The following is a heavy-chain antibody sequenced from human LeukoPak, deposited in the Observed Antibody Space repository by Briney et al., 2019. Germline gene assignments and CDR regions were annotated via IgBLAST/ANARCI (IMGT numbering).Heavy chain of an antibody. CDR3: ATGLPYSGSYGEPTTFDY. V-gene: IGHV1-8*01. D-gene: IGHD1-26*01. CDR2: MNPNSGNT. J-gene: IGHJ4*02. Sequence: ASVKVSCKASGYTFTSYDINWVRQATGQGLEWMGWMNPNSGNTGYAQKFQGRVTMTRNTSISTAYMELSSLRSEDTAVYYCATGLPYSGSYGEPTTFDYWGQGTLVTVSS. CDR1: GYTFTSYD.